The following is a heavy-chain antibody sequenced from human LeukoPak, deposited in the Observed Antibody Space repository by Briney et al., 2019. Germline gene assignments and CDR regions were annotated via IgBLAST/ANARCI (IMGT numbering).Heavy chain of an antibody. J-gene: IGHJ3*02. CDR2: ISYDGSNK. V-gene: IGHV3-30-3*01. Sequence: PGGSLRLSCAASGFTFSSYAMHWVRQAPGKGLEWVAVISYDGSNKYYADSVKGRFTISRDNSKNTLYMQMNSLRAEDTAVYYCARVGGVVVTADAFDIWGQGTMVTVSS. CDR1: GFTFSSYA. CDR3: ARVGGVVVTADAFDI. D-gene: IGHD2-21*02.